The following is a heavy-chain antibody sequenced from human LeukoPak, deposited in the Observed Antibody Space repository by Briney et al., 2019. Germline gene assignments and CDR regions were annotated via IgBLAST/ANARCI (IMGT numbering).Heavy chain of an antibody. CDR1: GFTFSSYA. V-gene: IGHV3-23*01. J-gene: IGHJ4*02. D-gene: IGHD3-9*01. Sequence: GGSLRLSCAASGFTFSSYAMSWVRQAPGKGLDWVSGISGSGGITYYADSVKGRFTISRDNSKNTLYLQMNSLRAEDTAVYYCARVGYDILTGYPTSLDYWGQGTLVTVSS. CDR3: ARVGYDILTGYPTSLDY. CDR2: ISGSGGIT.